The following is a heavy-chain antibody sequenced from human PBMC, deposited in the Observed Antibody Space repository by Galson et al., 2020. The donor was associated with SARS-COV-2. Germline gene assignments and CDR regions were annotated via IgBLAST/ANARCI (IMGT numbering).Heavy chain of an antibody. D-gene: IGHD3-22*01. Sequence: GGSLRLSCAASGFTFSSYAMSWVRQAPGKGLEWVSAISGSGGSTYYADSVKGRFTISRDNSKNTLYLQMNSLRAEDTAVYYCAKDQEGSSGYYHGYWGQGTLVTVSS. V-gene: IGHV3-23*01. CDR1: GFTFSSYA. CDR3: AKDQEGSSGYYHGY. J-gene: IGHJ4*02. CDR2: ISGSGGST.